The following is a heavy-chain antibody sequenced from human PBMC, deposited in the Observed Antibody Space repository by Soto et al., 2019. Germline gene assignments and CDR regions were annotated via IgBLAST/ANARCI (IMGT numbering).Heavy chain of an antibody. V-gene: IGHV4-30-4*01. D-gene: IGHD4-17*01. CDR2: INYSGST. CDR3: AKDTVINYYYYGMDV. Sequence: SETLSLTCTVSGGSISSDYYWSWIRQPPGKGLEWIGYINYSGSTHYNPSLKSRVTISVDTSKNQFSLKLSSMTAADTAVYYCAKDTVINYYYYGMDVWGQGTTGTVSS. CDR1: GGSISSDYY. J-gene: IGHJ6*02.